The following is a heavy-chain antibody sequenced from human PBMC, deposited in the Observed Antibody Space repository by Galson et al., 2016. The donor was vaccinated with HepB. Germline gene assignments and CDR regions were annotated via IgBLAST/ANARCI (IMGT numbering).Heavy chain of an antibody. CDR2: TTDSGDNT. CDR3: AKDYIGTLPEALDI. J-gene: IGHJ3*02. V-gene: IGHV3-23*01. D-gene: IGHD2-15*01. Sequence: SLRLSCAASGFTFSNFAMSWVRQAAGKGLEWVSSTTDSGDNTYYADSVKGRFTISRDNAKNTLHLQMNSLRAEDTALYYCAKDYIGTLPEALDIWGQGTMVTGSS. CDR1: GFTFSNFA.